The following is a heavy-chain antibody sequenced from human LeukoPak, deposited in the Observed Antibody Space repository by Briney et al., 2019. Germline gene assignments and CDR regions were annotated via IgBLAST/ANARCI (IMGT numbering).Heavy chain of an antibody. CDR3: ARETFDSSGYSYAFDI. Sequence: PGGSLRLSCAASGLTFNRYAMHWVRQAPGKGLEWVAFKRYDGSDKYYADSVKGRFTISRDNSKNTLYLQMNSLRAEDTAVYYCARETFDSSGYSYAFDIWGQGTMVTVSS. J-gene: IGHJ3*02. D-gene: IGHD3-22*01. CDR1: GLTFNRYA. V-gene: IGHV3-30*02. CDR2: KRYDGSDK.